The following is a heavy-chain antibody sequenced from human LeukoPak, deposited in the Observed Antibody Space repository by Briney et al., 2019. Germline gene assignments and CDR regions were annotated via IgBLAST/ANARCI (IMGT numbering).Heavy chain of an antibody. V-gene: IGHV1-58*02. J-gene: IGHJ6*03. CDR2: IVVGSGNT. CDR3: AAAHSGYAYYMDV. Sequence: VASVKVSCKASGFTFTSSAMQWVRQARRQRLEWIGWIVVGSGNTNYAQKFQERVTITRDMSTSTAYMELSSLRSEDTAVYYCAAAHSGYAYYMDVWGKGTTVTISS. CDR1: GFTFTSSA. D-gene: IGHD5-12*01.